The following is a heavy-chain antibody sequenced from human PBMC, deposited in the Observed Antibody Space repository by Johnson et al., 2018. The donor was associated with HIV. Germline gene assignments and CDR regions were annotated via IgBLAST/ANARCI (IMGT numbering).Heavy chain of an antibody. Sequence: VQLVESGGGLVQPGGSLRLSCAASGFAFRSYWMHWVRQAPGKGLVWVSRINSDGSSTSYADSVKGRFTISRDSAKNTLDLQMNSLRAEDTALYYCAKGGSAVAVAFDIWGQGTMVTVAS. D-gene: IGHD6-19*01. J-gene: IGHJ3*02. CDR1: GFAFRSYW. V-gene: IGHV3-74*02. CDR3: AKGGSAVAVAFDI. CDR2: INSDGSST.